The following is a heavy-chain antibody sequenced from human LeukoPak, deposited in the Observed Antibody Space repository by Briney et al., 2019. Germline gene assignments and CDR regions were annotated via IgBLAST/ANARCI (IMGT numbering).Heavy chain of an antibody. CDR2: MGNAGDT. V-gene: IGHV3-13*01. CDR3: ARAKRNAFDI. CDR1: GFTFSVYD. J-gene: IGHJ3*02. Sequence: GGSLRLSCAASGFTFSVYDMHWVRQIPGKGLEWVSGMGNAGDTYYPGSVKGRFTISRDNAKNSLYLQMNSLRAEDTAVYYCARAKRNAFDIWGQGTMVTVSS.